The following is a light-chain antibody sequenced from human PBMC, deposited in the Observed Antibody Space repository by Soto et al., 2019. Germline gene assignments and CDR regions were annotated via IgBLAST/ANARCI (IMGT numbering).Light chain of an antibody. J-gene: IGLJ2*01. CDR3: SSYASSRDVL. CDR1: SSDVGSYNY. V-gene: IGLV2-14*01. Sequence: QSALTQPASVSGSPGQSITISCTGTSSDVGSYNYVSWYQQHPGKAPKLMIYDDSNRPSGVSNRFSGSKSGNTASLTISGLQAEDEADYYCSSYASSRDVLFGGGTKLTVL. CDR2: DDS.